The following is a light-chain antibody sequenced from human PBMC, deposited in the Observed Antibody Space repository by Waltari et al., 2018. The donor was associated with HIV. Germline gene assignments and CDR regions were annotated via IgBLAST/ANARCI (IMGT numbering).Light chain of an antibody. CDR1: SGHSSYA. V-gene: IGLV4-69*01. CDR3: QTWGTGIRV. J-gene: IGLJ3*02. Sequence: QLVLTQSPSASASLGASVKLTCTLSSGHSSYAIAWHQQQPEKGPRYLMKLNSDGNHRKGDGIPDRFSGSSSGAERYLTISSLQSEDEADYYCQTWGTGIRVFGGGTKLTVL. CDR2: LNSDGNH.